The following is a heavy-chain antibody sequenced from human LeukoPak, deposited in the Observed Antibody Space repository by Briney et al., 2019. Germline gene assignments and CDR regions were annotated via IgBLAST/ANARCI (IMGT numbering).Heavy chain of an antibody. CDR1: GYTFTSYA. J-gene: IGHJ4*02. CDR2: INPNSGGT. D-gene: IGHD6-13*01. V-gene: IGHV1-2*02. CDR3: ARAFSSWSYFDY. Sequence: GASVKVSCKASGYTFTSYAMNWVRQAPGQGLEWMGWINPNSGGTNYAQKFQGRVTMTRDTSISTAYMELSRLRSDDTAVYYCARAFSSWSYFDYWGQGTLVTVSS.